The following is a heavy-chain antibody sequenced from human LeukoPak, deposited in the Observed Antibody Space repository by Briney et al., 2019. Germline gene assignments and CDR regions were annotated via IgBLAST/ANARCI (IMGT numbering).Heavy chain of an antibody. CDR1: GFTFSSYG. Sequence: PGRSLRLSCAASGFTFSSYGMHWVRQAPGKGLEWVAVISYDGSNKYYADSVKGRFTISRDNSKNTLYLQMNSLRAEDTAVYYCAKDLRELRYFDWLLSEDDYWGQGTLVTVSS. V-gene: IGHV3-30*18. D-gene: IGHD3-9*01. CDR3: AKDLRELRYFDWLLSEDDY. CDR2: ISYDGSNK. J-gene: IGHJ4*02.